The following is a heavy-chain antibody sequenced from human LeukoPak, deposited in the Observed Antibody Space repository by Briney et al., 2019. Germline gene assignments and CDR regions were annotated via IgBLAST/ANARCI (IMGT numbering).Heavy chain of an antibody. Sequence: ASVKVSCKASVYTFTSYVISWVRQAPGQGLEWMGWISAYNGNTNYAQKLQGRVTMTTDTSTSTAYMELRSLRSDDTAVYYCARRPTYDFWSGYYPLSPAPFDYWGQGTLVTVSS. V-gene: IGHV1-18*01. J-gene: IGHJ4*02. CDR1: VYTFTSYV. CDR3: ARRPTYDFWSGYYPLSPAPFDY. D-gene: IGHD3-3*01. CDR2: ISAYNGNT.